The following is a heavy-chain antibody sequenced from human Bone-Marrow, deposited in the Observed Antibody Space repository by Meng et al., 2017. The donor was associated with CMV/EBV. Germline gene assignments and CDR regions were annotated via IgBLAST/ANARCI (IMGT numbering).Heavy chain of an antibody. CDR3: ARDPAYCGGDCSPDAFDI. CDR1: GGSSSSSSYY. J-gene: IGHJ3*02. V-gene: IGHV4-39*02. CDR2: IYFSGNT. D-gene: IGHD2-21*01. Sequence: SETLSLTCTVSGGSSSSSSYYWGWIRQPPGKGLEWIGSIYFSGNTYYNPSLKSRVTISVDTSKNQFSLKLSSVTAADTAVYYCARDPAYCGGDCSPDAFDIWGQGTMVTVSS.